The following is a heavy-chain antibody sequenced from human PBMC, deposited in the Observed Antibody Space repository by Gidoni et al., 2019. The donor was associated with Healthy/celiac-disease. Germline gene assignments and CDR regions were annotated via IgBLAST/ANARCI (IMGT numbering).Heavy chain of an antibody. J-gene: IGHJ4*02. V-gene: IGHV1-69*01. CDR2: IMPIFGNA. Sequence: LVQSGAEVKKPGSSVKVSCKASGGTFSSYAISWVRQAPGQGLEWIGGIMPIFGNANYAQKFQGRFTITADESTSTAYMELSSLRSEDTAVYYCAIGYCSSTSCFPSRHGCNYWGQGTLVTVSS. CDR1: GGTFSSYA. D-gene: IGHD2-2*01. CDR3: AIGYCSSTSCFPSRHGCNY.